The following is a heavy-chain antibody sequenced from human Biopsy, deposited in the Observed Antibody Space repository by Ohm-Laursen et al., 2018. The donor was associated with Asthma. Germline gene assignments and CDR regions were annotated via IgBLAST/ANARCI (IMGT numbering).Heavy chain of an antibody. J-gene: IGHJ4*02. CDR2: IHHSGTS. Sequence: TLSLTCTVSGDSITSGGCCWNWIRQHPGKGLGWIGYIHHSGTSYFNPSLKSRVSFSRDTSKNQFPLRLSSVTAADTAMYYCARIPRRSGSYFVDYWGQGTLVTVSS. CDR3: ARIPRRSGSYFVDY. CDR1: GDSITSGGCC. D-gene: IGHD3-22*01. V-gene: IGHV4-31*03.